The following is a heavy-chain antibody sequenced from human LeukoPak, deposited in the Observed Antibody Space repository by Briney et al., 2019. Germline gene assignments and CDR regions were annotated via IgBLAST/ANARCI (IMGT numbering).Heavy chain of an antibody. CDR3: ARGRIAAAGASWFDP. D-gene: IGHD6-13*01. V-gene: IGHV1-2*02. CDR1: GYTFTGYY. CDR2: INPNSGGT. J-gene: IGHJ5*02. Sequence: ASVKVSCKASGYTFTGYYMHWVRQAPGQGLEWMGWINPNSGGTNYAQKFQGRVTMTRDTPISTAYMELSRLRSEDTAVYYCARGRIAAAGASWFDPWGQGTLVTVSS.